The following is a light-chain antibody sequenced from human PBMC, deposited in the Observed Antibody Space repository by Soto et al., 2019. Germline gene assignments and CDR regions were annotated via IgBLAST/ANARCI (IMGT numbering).Light chain of an antibody. CDR2: EVD. V-gene: IGLV2-14*01. Sequence: QSVLTQPASVSGSPGQSITISCSGTSSDVGGYNFVSWYQQHPGEAPKLMIYEVDYRPSGISHRFSGSRSGNTASLTISGLQAEDEADYYCSSYSSSSTWVFGGGTQLTVL. CDR1: SSDVGGYNF. J-gene: IGLJ3*02. CDR3: SSYSSSSTWV.